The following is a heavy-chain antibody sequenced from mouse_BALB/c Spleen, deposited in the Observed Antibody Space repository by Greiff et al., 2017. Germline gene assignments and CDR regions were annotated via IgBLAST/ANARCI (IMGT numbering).Heavy chain of an antibody. Sequence: EVQLQQSGTVLARPGASVKMSCKASGYTFTSYWMHWVKQRPGQGLEWIGAIYPGNSDTSYNQKFKGKAKLTAVTSTSTAYMELSSLTNEDSAVYYCTRRALYYGSSYCFDYWGQGTTVTVSS. J-gene: IGHJ2*01. CDR3: TRRALYYGSSYCFDY. V-gene: IGHV1-5*01. D-gene: IGHD1-1*01. CDR1: GYTFTSYW. CDR2: IYPGNSDT.